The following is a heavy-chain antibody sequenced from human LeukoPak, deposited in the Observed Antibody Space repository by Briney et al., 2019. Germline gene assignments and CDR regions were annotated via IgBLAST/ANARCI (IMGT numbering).Heavy chain of an antibody. D-gene: IGHD4-23*01. CDR2: ISSSSSTI. CDR3: ARTTVVTFDY. J-gene: IGHJ4*02. Sequence: GGSLRLSCAASGFTFSSYSMNWVRQAPGKGLEWVSYISSSSSTIYYADSVKGRFTISRDNAKNSLYLQMNSLRAEDTAVYYCARTTVVTFDYWGQGTLVTVSS. CDR1: GFTFSSYS. V-gene: IGHV3-48*01.